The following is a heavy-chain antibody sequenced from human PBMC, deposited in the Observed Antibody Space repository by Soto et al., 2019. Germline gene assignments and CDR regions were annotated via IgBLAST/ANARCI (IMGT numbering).Heavy chain of an antibody. V-gene: IGHV3-23*01. CDR2: ISDSGLST. J-gene: IGHJ4*02. D-gene: IGHD3-16*01. CDR1: GFTFSDYA. CDR3: AKDHWGSY. Sequence: EVQLLESGGGLVQPGGSLRLSCVASGFTFSDYAMSWVREAPGKGLEWVSAISDSGLSTYSADSAKGRFTISRDNSKKTLYLQMNSLRDEDTAIYYCAKDHWGSYSGQGALVTVSS.